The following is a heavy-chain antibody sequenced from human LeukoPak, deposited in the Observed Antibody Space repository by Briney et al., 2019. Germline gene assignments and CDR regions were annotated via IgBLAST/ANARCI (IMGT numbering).Heavy chain of an antibody. D-gene: IGHD5-24*01. CDR2: VNPDGSQK. CDR3: AKLLGTATTYDS. J-gene: IGHJ4*02. CDR1: GFTFSGNW. Sequence: TGGSLRLSCEASGFTFSGNWMSWVRQAPGKGLEWVASVNPDGSQKLYVDSVKGRYTISRDNTKSSLYLKMNSLGAEATAMYYCAKLLGTATTYDSWGQGTRVTVSS. V-gene: IGHV3-7*01.